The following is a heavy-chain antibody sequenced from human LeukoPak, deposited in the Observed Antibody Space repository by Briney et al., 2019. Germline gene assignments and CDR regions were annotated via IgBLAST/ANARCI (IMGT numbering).Heavy chain of an antibody. Sequence: GASVKVSCKASGYTFTDYYIHWVRQAPGQGLEWTGWINPNSGDTNYAQKFQGRVTMTRDTSISTAYMELSRLRSDDTAVYYCAKDLADYFDYWGQGTLVTVSS. CDR3: AKDLADYFDY. V-gene: IGHV1-2*02. CDR2: INPNSGDT. CDR1: GYTFTDYY. J-gene: IGHJ4*02. D-gene: IGHD6-13*01.